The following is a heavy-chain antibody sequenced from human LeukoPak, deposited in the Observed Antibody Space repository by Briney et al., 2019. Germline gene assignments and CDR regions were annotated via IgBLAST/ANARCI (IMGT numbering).Heavy chain of an antibody. CDR3: ARGSEQWLTYFDY. CDR2: IYTSGSP. V-gene: IGHV4-4*07. Sequence: SETLSLTCNVSGGSISTNSWSWIRQPAGKGLEWIGHIYTSGSPNYNPSLRSRVTMSVDTSKNQISLKLSSVTAADTAMYYCARGSEQWLTYFDYWGLGTQVTVSS. J-gene: IGHJ4*02. CDR1: GGSISTNS. D-gene: IGHD6-19*01.